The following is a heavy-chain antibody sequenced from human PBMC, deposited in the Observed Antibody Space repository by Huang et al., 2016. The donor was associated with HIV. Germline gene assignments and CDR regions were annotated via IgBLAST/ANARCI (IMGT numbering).Heavy chain of an antibody. CDR2: INPRGGDP. CDR3: TRAPQGNYYDRGWFDS. V-gene: IGHV1-46*03. CDR1: GYAFTNYY. J-gene: IGHJ5*01. D-gene: IGHD3-22*01. Sequence: QVQLVQSGAEVKKPGASVKISCKASGYAFTNYYVHWVRQAPGQGLEWMGVINPRGGDPTYAQRFQGRRTIIRDTSASTVYMELSSLISEDTAVYHCTRAPQGNYYDRGWFDSWGQGTLVTVSS.